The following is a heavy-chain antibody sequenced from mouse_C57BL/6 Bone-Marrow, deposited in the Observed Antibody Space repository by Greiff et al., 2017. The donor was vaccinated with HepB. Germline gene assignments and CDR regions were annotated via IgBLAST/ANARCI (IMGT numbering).Heavy chain of an antibody. J-gene: IGHJ2*01. CDR3: AREGDDY. Sequence: EVNVVESGGGLVKPGGSLKLSCAASGFTFSSYAMPWVRQTPEKRLEWVATISDGGSYTYYPDNVKGRFTISRDNTKNNLYLQMSHLKSEDTAMYYCAREGDDYWGQGTTLTVSS. D-gene: IGHD3-3*01. CDR2: ISDGGSYT. CDR1: GFTFSSYA. V-gene: IGHV5-4*01.